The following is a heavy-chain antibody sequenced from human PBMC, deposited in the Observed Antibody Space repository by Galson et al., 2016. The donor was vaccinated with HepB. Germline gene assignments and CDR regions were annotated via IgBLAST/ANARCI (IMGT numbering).Heavy chain of an antibody. CDR2: ITWNSGTI. J-gene: IGHJ1*01. CDR1: GFIFDDYA. Sequence: SLRLSCAASGFIFDDYAMHWVRQAPGKGLEWVSGITWNSGTIGYADSVKGRFTISRDNAKNSLNLQMNSLRGDDTDLYYCAKDIRSVATSLYNWGQGTLVSGSS. D-gene: IGHD2-15*01. CDR3: AKDIRSVATSLYN. V-gene: IGHV3-9*01.